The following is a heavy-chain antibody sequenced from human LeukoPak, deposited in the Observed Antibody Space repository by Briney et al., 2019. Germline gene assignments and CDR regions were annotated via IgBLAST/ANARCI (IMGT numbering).Heavy chain of an antibody. V-gene: IGHV3-7*03. CDR1: GLTVSNHW. J-gene: IGHJ5*02. Sequence: EGSLRLSCVASGLTVSNHWMSWVRQAPGKGLEWVANIREERGQEYYVDSVKGRFTISKNSAKNSLYLQMNTLRVEDTAMYYCASLDTAKQPLANHWGQGTLVTVSS. CDR2: IREERGQE. CDR3: ASLDTAKQPLANH. D-gene: IGHD5-18*01.